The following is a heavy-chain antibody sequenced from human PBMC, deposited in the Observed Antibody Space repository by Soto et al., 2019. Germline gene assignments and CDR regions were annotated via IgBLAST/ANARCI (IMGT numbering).Heavy chain of an antibody. V-gene: IGHV4-34*01. CDR1: GGSFSGYY. CDR2: INHSGST. CDR3: ASMALDGYNGPNHLDY. D-gene: IGHD5-12*01. J-gene: IGHJ4*02. Sequence: QVQLQQWGAGLLKPSETLSLTCAVYGGSFSGYYWSWIRQPPGKGLEWIGEINHSGSTNYNPSLKRRVTISVDTSKNQFSLKLSSVTAADTAVYYCASMALDGYNGPNHLDYWGQGTLVTVSS.